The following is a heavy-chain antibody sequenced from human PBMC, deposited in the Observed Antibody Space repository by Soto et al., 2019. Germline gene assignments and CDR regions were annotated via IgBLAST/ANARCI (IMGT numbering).Heavy chain of an antibody. D-gene: IGHD2-2*01. V-gene: IGHV3-23*01. CDR1: GFPISRNA. CDR2: IRGSGGST. Sequence: RYLSGSCAASGFPISRNAMRCKSQDPGKPLEWVSAIRGSGGSTYYADSVKGRFTISRDNSKNTLYLQMNSLRAEDTAVYYCAKARNSIVVVPAADMDVWGQGTTVTGSS. J-gene: IGHJ6*02. CDR3: AKARNSIVVVPAADMDV.